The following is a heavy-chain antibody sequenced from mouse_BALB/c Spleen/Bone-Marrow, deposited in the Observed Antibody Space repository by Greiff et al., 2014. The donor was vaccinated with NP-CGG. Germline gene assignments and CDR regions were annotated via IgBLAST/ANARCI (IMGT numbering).Heavy chain of an antibody. Sequence: VQLKESGGALVQPGGSRKLSCAASGFTFSDYGMAWVRQAPGKGPEWVAFISNLAFIIYYTDTVTGRFTISRENAKNTLYLEMSSLRSEDTAMYYCARETTRGAMDYWGQGTSVTVSS. CDR1: GFTFSDYG. V-gene: IGHV5-15*02. CDR2: ISNLAFII. D-gene: IGHD2-1*01. CDR3: ARETTRGAMDY. J-gene: IGHJ4*01.